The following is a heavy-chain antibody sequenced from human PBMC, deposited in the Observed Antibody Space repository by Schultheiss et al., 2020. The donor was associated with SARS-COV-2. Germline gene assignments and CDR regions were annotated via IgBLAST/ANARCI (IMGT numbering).Heavy chain of an antibody. CDR2: ISYNGRA. J-gene: IGHJ4*02. CDR3: ARERLMDVWGNDRYYDY. V-gene: IGHV4-4*08. CDR1: GGSVGSFY. D-gene: IGHD3-16*02. Sequence: SETLSLTCTVSGGSVGSFYWSWIRQPPGKGLEWIGYISYNGRANHNPSLESRVTISVDTSKNQFSLKLSSVTAADTAVYYCARERLMDVWGNDRYYDYWGQGILVNVSS.